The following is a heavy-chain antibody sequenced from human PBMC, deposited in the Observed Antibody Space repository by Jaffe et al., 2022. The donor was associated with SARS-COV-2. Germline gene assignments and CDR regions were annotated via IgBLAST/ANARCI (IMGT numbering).Heavy chain of an antibody. CDR3: AKDPVGGRIGVAGAYNWFDP. CDR1: GFTFSSYA. J-gene: IGHJ5*02. CDR2: ISASGGST. Sequence: EVQLVESGGGLVQPGGSLRLSCAASGFTFSSYAMSWVRQAPGKGLEWVSGISASGGSTYYADSVRGRFTISRDNSINTLFLQLNSLRAEDTAVYFCAKDPVGGRIGVAGAYNWFDPWGQGTLVTVSS. D-gene: IGHD6-19*01. V-gene: IGHV3-23*04.